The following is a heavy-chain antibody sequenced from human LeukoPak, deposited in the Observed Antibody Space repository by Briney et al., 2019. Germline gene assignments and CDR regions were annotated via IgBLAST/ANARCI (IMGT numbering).Heavy chain of an antibody. CDR3: ASSGSGSYYRLDY. J-gene: IGHJ4*02. V-gene: IGHV4-34*01. CDR2: INHSGST. Sequence: SETLSLTCTVSGGSISNYYWSWIRQPPGKGLEWIGEINHSGSTNYNPSLKSRVTISVDTSKNQFSLKLSSVTAADTAVYYCASSGSGSYYRLDYWGQGTLVTVSS. CDR1: GGSISNYY. D-gene: IGHD3-10*01.